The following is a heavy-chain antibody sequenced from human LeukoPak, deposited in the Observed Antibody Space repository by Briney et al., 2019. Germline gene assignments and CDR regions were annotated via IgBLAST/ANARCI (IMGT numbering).Heavy chain of an antibody. D-gene: IGHD3-10*01. CDR1: GFNFMTYG. CDR2: ISYDGGKR. Sequence: GGSLRLSCAASGFNFMTYGMHWARQAPGKGLEWVAFISYDGGKRFFGESVKGRFTIARDNSENTVSLQMNTLKTEDTAVYYCASVRRGFGESSKYYAYYYMGVWGKGTMVTISS. CDR3: ASVRRGFGESSKYYAYYYMGV. V-gene: IGHV3-30*03. J-gene: IGHJ6*03.